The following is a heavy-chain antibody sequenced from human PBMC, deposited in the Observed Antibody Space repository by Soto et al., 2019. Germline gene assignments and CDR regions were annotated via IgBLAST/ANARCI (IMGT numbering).Heavy chain of an antibody. CDR1: GFTFSSYA. D-gene: IGHD3-22*01. CDR3: VKEGYYYDSSGYYYGWFDP. V-gene: IGHV3-64D*06. Sequence: PGGSLRLSCSASGFTFSSYAMHWVRQAPGKGLEYVSAISSNGGSTYYADSVKGRFTIYRDNSKNTLYLQMSSLRAEDTAVYYCVKEGYYYDSSGYYYGWFDPWGQGTLVTVSS. CDR2: ISSNGGST. J-gene: IGHJ5*02.